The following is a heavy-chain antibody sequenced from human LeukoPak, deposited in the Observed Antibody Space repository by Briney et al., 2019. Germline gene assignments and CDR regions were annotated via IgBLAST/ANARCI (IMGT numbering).Heavy chain of an antibody. J-gene: IGHJ3*02. CDR3: ARDQYYYDSSGYSFDI. V-gene: IGHV4-59*01. CDR1: GGSISSYF. CDR2: IYYSGST. D-gene: IGHD3-22*01. Sequence: SETLSLTCTVSGGSISSYFWSWIRQPPGKGLEWIGYIYYSGSTNYNPSLKSRVTISVDTSKNQFSLKLTSVTAADTAVYYCARDQYYYDSSGYSFDIWGQGTMVTVSS.